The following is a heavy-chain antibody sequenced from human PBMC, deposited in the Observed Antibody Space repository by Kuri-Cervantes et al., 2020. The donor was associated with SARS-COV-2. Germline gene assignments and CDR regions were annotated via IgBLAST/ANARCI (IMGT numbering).Heavy chain of an antibody. CDR1: GGSISSSSYY. V-gene: IGHV4-39*07. CDR3: ARTGWFGENYYGMDV. J-gene: IGHJ6*02. D-gene: IGHD3-10*01. CDR2: IYYSGST. Sequence: GSLRLSCTVSGGSISSSSYYWGWIRQPAGKGLEWIGSIYYSGSTYYNPSLKSRVTISVDRSKNQFSLKLSSVTAADTAVYYCARTGWFGENYYGMDVWGQGTTVTVSS.